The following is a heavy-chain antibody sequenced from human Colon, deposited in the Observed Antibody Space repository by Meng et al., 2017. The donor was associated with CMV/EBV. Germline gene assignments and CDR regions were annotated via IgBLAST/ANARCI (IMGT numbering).Heavy chain of an antibody. CDR3: AKDWTQDGLFTFDF. Sequence: GGSLRLSCAASGFTFDTFAMHWVRQAPGKGLEWVAFTPYDGSNEYYADSVKGRFTISRDNSKNTLYLQMNSLRADDTATYFCAKDWTQDGLFTFDFWGRGTVVTVSS. CDR1: GFTFDTFA. D-gene: IGHD1-1*01. CDR2: TPYDGSNE. J-gene: IGHJ4*02. V-gene: IGHV3-30*02.